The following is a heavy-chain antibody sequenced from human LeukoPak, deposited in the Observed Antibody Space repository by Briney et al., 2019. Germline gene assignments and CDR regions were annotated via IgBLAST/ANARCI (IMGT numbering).Heavy chain of an antibody. J-gene: IGHJ6*03. CDR1: GYSISSGYY. V-gene: IGHV4-38-2*02. D-gene: IGHD5-18*01. Sequence: PSETLSLACTVSGYSISSGYYWGWIRQPPGKGLEWIGRIYTSGSTNYNPSLKSRVTISVDTSKNQFSLKLSSVTAADTAVYYCARTTEGGYTYGYFYYYYMDVWGKGTTVTISS. CDR3: ARTTEGGYTYGYFYYYYMDV. CDR2: IYTSGST.